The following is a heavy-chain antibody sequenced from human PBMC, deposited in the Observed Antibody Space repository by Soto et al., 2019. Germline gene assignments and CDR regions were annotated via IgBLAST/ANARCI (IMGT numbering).Heavy chain of an antibody. V-gene: IGHV3-30-3*01. CDR3: ARGAVAGIGVFDC. Sequence: QVQLVESGGGVVQPGRSLRLSCAASGFTFSSYAMHWVRQAPGKGLEWVAVISYDGSNKYYADSVKGRFTISRDNSKNTLYLQMNSLRAEDTAVYYCARGAVAGIGVFDCWGQGTLVTVSS. CDR2: ISYDGSNK. J-gene: IGHJ4*02. D-gene: IGHD6-19*01. CDR1: GFTFSSYA.